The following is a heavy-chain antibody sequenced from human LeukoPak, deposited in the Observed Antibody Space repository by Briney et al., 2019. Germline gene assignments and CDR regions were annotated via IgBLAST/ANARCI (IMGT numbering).Heavy chain of an antibody. V-gene: IGHV4-34*01. D-gene: IGHD4-17*01. CDR2: INHSGST. CDR1: GGSFSGYY. Sequence: SETLSLTCAVYGGSFSGYYWSWIRQPPGKGLEWIGEINHSGSTNYNPSLKSRVTISVDTSKNQYSLKLSSVTAADTAVYYCARFPYGSLNYWGQGTLVTVSS. CDR3: ARFPYGSLNY. J-gene: IGHJ4*02.